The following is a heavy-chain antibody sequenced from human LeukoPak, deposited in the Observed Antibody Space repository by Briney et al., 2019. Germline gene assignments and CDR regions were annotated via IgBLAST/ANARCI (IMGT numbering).Heavy chain of an antibody. Sequence: PGGSLRLSCAASGFTFSSYVMHWVRQAPGKGLEWVALIWYDGSNEYYAASESRRYNISRDSTKNTLYLQMESLRAEDAALYYCAKGGRGSTVTHLDYWGQGTLVTVSS. D-gene: IGHD4-17*01. CDR3: AKGGRGSTVTHLDY. CDR1: GFTFSSYV. J-gene: IGHJ4*02. CDR2: IWYDGSNE. V-gene: IGHV3-33*03.